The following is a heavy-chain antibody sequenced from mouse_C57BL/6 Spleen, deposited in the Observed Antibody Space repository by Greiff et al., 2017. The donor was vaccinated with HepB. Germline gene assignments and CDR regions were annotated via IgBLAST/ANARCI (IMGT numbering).Heavy chain of an antibody. CDR3: AITDYSNEIAWFAY. Sequence: VQLKQSGAELAKPGASVKLSCKASGYTFTSYWMHWVKQRPGQGLEWIGYINPSSGYTKYNQKFKDKATFTADKSSSTAYMQLSSLTYEDSAVYYCAITDYSNEIAWFAYWGQGTLVTVSA. D-gene: IGHD2-5*01. CDR2: INPSSGYT. CDR1: GYTFTSYW. J-gene: IGHJ3*01. V-gene: IGHV1-7*01.